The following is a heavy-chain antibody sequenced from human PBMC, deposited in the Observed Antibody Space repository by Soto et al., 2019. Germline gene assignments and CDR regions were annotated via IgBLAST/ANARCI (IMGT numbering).Heavy chain of an antibody. Sequence: SETLSLTCGVSDSSINSNYYWLWIRQPPGKGLEWIGAIHHSGTTYYTPSLKSRVTISMDMSKNHFSLRLTSVTAADTAVYYCARGLYVGNFDYWGQGTPVTVSS. CDR2: IHHSGTT. V-gene: IGHV4-38-2*01. D-gene: IGHD3-16*01. CDR1: DSSINSNYY. J-gene: IGHJ4*02. CDR3: ARGLYVGNFDY.